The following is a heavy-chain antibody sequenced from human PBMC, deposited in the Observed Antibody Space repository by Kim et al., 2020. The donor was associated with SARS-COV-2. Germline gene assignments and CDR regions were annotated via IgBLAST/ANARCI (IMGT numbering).Heavy chain of an antibody. CDR1: GYTFTGYY. V-gene: IGHV1-2*06. D-gene: IGHD3-10*01. CDR2: INPNSGGT. J-gene: IGHJ4*02. Sequence: ASVKVSCKASGYTFTGYYMHWVRQAPGQGLEWMGRINPNSGGTNYAQKFQGRVTMTRDTSISTAYMELGRLRSDDTAVYYCARGSHYYGSGSYDYWGQGTLVTVSS. CDR3: ARGSHYYGSGSYDY.